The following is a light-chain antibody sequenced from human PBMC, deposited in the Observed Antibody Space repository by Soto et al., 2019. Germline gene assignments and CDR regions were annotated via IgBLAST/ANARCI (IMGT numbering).Light chain of an antibody. CDR3: QKYNNWPQT. J-gene: IGKJ1*01. CDR2: GAS. V-gene: IGKV3-15*01. CDR1: QSVSSN. Sequence: ELLMTQSPATLSVSAGERATLSCRASQSVSSNLAWYQQKPGQAPRLLIYGASTRATGIPARFSGSGSGTEFNLTISRLQSEDFAVYYCQKYNNWPQTCGQGTKVDIK.